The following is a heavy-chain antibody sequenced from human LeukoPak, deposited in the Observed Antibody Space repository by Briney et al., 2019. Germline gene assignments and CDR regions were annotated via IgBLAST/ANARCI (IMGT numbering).Heavy chain of an antibody. CDR1: GYTFTSYG. V-gene: IGHV1-18*01. Sequence: ASVKVSCKTSGYTFTSYGISWVRQAPGQGLEWMGWISSSKGNTNYAQKLQGRVTMTTDTSTSTAYMELRSLRSDDTAVYYCARDWASGYTNPIWFDPWGQGSLVTVSS. CDR3: ARDWASGYTNPIWFDP. D-gene: IGHD6-13*01. J-gene: IGHJ5*02. CDR2: ISSSKGNT.